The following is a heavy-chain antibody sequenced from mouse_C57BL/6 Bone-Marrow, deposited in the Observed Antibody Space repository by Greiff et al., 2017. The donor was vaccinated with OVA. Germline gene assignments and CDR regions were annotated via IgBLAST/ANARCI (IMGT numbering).Heavy chain of an antibody. Sequence: QVQLQQSGAELAKPGASVKMSCKASGYTFTSYWMHWVKQRPGQGLEWIGYINPSTGYTEYNQKFKDKATLTADKSSSTAYMQLSSLTSEDSAVYYCARYPWFAYWGQGTLVTVSA. CDR2: INPSTGYT. CDR1: GYTFTSYW. V-gene: IGHV1-7*01. J-gene: IGHJ3*01. CDR3: ARYPWFAY.